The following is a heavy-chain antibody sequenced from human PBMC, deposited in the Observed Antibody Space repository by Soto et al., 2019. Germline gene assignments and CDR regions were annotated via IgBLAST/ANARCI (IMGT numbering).Heavy chain of an antibody. CDR3: ARDVIAAAGIPLDY. J-gene: IGHJ4*02. Sequence: PVGSLRLSCAASGFTFSSYEMNWVRQAPGKGLEWVSYISSSGSTIYYADSVKGRFTISRDNAKNSLYLQMNSLRAEDTAVYYCARDVIAAAGIPLDYWGQGTLVTVSS. CDR1: GFTFSSYE. V-gene: IGHV3-48*03. D-gene: IGHD6-13*01. CDR2: ISSSGSTI.